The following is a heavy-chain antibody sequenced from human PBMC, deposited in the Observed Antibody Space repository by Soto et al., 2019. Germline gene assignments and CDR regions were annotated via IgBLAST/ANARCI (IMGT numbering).Heavy chain of an antibody. J-gene: IGHJ6*02. V-gene: IGHV1-46*02. D-gene: IGHD6-13*01. CDR2: IDPRGGNT. CDR1: GYNFNIYN. Sequence: QVHLVQSGAEVKKPGASVKVSCRASGYNFNIYNINWLRQPPGQGLGGRGLIDPRGGNTSYAQKFEGRVSMTRDTAASTVYMELGSLRSEDTAVYYCARDWIAVAGSISFSQAFPLLDGMDLWGQGTTVTVSS. CDR3: ARDWIAVAGSISFSQAFPLLDGMDL.